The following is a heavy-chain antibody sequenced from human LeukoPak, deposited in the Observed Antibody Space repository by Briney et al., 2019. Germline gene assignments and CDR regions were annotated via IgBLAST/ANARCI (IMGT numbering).Heavy chain of an antibody. J-gene: IGHJ5*02. D-gene: IGHD3-22*01. CDR2: IYTSGST. CDR3: ARQGDSSGYYFWFDP. V-gene: IGHV4-61*02. CDR1: GGSISSGSYY. Sequence: PSETLSLTCTVSGGSISSGSYYWSWIRQPAGTGLEWIGRIYTSGSTNYNPSLKSRVTISVDTSKNQFSLKLSSVTAADTAVYYCARQGDSSGYYFWFDPWGQGTLVTVSS.